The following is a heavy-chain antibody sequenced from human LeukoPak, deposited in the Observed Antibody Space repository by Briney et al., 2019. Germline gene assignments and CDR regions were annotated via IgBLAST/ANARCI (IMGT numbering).Heavy chain of an antibody. J-gene: IGHJ4*02. V-gene: IGHV3-11*04. CDR1: GFTFSDYY. D-gene: IGHD3-9*01. CDR2: ISSSGSTI. CDR3: AGRRYGILTGSVEVGDY. Sequence: GGSLRLSCAASGFTFSDYYMSWIRQAPGKGLEWVSYISSSGSTIYYADSVKGRFTISRDNAKNSLYLQMNSLRAEDTAVYYCAGRRYGILTGSVEVGDYWGQGTLVTVSS.